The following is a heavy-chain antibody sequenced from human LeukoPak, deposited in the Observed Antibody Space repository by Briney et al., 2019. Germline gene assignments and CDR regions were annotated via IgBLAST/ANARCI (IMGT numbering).Heavy chain of an antibody. CDR2: IYYSGST. D-gene: IGHD2-2*02. CDR1: GGSISSYS. Sequence: SETLSLTCTVSGGSISSYSWSWIPQPPGKGLEWIVYIYYSGSTNYNPSLKSRITISVDTSKNEFSLKLSSVTAADTAVYYCAREHTEYYFHYWGQGTLVTVSS. CDR3: AREHTEYYFHY. J-gene: IGHJ4*02. V-gene: IGHV4-59*01.